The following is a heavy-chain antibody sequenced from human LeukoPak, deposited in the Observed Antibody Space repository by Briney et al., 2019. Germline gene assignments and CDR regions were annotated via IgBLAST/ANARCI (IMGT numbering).Heavy chain of an antibody. V-gene: IGHV3-9*01. CDR3: AKDIGTGGTGWYFDL. CDR2: ISWNSVSI. J-gene: IGHJ2*01. Sequence: GRSLRLSCAASGFTLDDYVMHWVRQAPGKGLEWVSGISWNSVSIGYADSVKGRFTISRDNAKTSLYLQMSSLRAEDTALYYCAKDIGTGGTGWYFDLWGRGTLVTVSS. CDR1: GFTLDDYV. D-gene: IGHD6-13*01.